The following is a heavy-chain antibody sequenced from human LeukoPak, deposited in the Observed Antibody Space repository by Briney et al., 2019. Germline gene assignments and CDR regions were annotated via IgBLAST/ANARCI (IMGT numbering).Heavy chain of an antibody. CDR3: ARLYSSSRSSYNWFDP. Sequence: SETLSLTCAVYGGSFSGYYWSWIRQPPGKGLEWIGEINHSGSTNYNPSLKSRVTISVDTSKNQFSLKLSSVTAADTAVYYCARLYSSSRSSYNWFDPWGQGTLVTVSS. D-gene: IGHD6-13*01. CDR1: GGSFSGYY. V-gene: IGHV4-34*01. J-gene: IGHJ5*02. CDR2: INHSGST.